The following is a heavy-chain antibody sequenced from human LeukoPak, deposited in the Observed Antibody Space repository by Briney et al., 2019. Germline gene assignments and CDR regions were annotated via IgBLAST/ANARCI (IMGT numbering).Heavy chain of an antibody. J-gene: IGHJ4*02. D-gene: IGHD4-17*01. CDR2: MYSSGSY. CDR3: ARNPVEYTVTSFDY. Sequence: ETLSLTCTVSGGSIRGYYRSWIRPPAGKGLDLIGCMYSSGSYNFNPSLKSRVTMSVDTSKNQFSLKLSSVTAADTAVYYCARNPVEYTVTSFDYWGQGTLVTVSS. CDR1: GGSIRGYY. V-gene: IGHV4-4*07.